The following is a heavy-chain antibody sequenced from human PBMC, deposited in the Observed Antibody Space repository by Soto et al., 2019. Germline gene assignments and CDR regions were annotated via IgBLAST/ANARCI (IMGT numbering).Heavy chain of an antibody. V-gene: IGHV5-51*01. CDR3: ARTGRVVVPVAMWYFYYYMDV. J-gene: IGHJ6*03. CDR2: IYPGDSST. Sequence: GESLKISCKGSGYNFASFWIGWVRQMPGKGLEWVGIIYPGDSSTRYSPSFQGQVTISADKSISTAYLQWSSLKASDTAMYFCARTGRVVVPVAMWYFYYYMDVWGKGTTVTVSS. CDR1: GYNFASFW. D-gene: IGHD2-2*01.